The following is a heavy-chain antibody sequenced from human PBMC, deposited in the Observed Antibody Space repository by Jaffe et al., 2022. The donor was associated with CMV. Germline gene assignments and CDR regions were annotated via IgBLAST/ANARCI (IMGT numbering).Heavy chain of an antibody. V-gene: IGHV1-69*09. CDR2: IIPILNVA. CDR3: ARDPQYDSASLTLPIDY. D-gene: IGHD3-22*01. Sequence: QLVQSGAEVKKPGSSVKVSCKAFGGSFNSYAINWVRQAPGQGLEWMGKIIPILNVAHYAQRFQGRVAITADKSTTTAYMELSSLRSEDTAVYYCARDPQYDSASLTLPIDYWGQGTLVSVSS. CDR1: GGSFNSYA. J-gene: IGHJ4*02.